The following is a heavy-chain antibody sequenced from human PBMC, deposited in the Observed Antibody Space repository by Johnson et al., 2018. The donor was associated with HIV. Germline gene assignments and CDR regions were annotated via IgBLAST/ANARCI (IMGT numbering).Heavy chain of an antibody. CDR2: ISYDGSNK. CDR1: GITFSSYA. CDR3: ARDLDTAMVTCAFDI. V-gene: IGHV3-30-3*01. Sequence: QVQLVESGGGVVQPGRSLRLSCAASGITFSSYAMHWVRQAPGKGLAWVAVISYDGSNKYYADSVKGRFTLSRDNSKNTLYPQMNSLSAEDTAVYYCARDLDTAMVTCAFDIWGQGTMVTVSS. J-gene: IGHJ3*02. D-gene: IGHD5-18*01.